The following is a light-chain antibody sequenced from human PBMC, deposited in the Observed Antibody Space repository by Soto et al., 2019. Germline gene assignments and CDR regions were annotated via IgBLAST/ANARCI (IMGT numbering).Light chain of an antibody. J-gene: IGKJ4*02. CDR2: SAS. Sequence: DIQMTQSPSSLPASVGDRVTITCRASQYISTYLNWYRQKSGKAPEVLIYSASTLQSGVPSRFSGRGSGTDFTLTIIGLQSEDFATYYCQQSYTTPRTFGAGTKVDIK. CDR3: QQSYTTPRT. V-gene: IGKV1-39*01. CDR1: QYISTY.